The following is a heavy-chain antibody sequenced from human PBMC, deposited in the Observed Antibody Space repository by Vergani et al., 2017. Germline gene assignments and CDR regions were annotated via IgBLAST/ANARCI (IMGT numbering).Heavy chain of an antibody. V-gene: IGHV1-69-2*01. J-gene: IGHJ6*02. CDR3: ATPQTVTTGGMEV. CDR2: VDPEDGET. CDR1: GYTFTDHN. D-gene: IGHD4-17*01. Sequence: EVQLVQSGAEVKKPGATMKISCKVSGYTFTDHNMTWVKQAPGKGLEWMGLVDPEDGETIYAEKFKGRVTIAADTSTDTAHLELSSLRSEDTAVYYCATPQTVTTGGMEVWGQGTTVIVSS.